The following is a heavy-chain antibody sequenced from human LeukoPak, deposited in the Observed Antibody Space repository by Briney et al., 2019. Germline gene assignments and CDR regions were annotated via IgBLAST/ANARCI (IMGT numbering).Heavy chain of an antibody. CDR2: ISAYNGNT. CDR1: GYTFTSYG. Sequence: ASVKVSCKASGYTFTSYGISWVRQAPGQGLEWMGWISAYNGNTNYAQKLQGRVTMTTDTSTSTAYMDLRSLRSDDTAVYYCARDFRGYCSGGSCPTYYWGQGTLVTVSS. J-gene: IGHJ4*02. V-gene: IGHV1-18*01. D-gene: IGHD2-15*01. CDR3: ARDFRGYCSGGSCPTYY.